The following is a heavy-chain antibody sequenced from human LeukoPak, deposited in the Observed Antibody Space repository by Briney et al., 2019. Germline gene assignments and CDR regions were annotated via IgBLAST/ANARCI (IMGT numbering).Heavy chain of an antibody. CDR1: GFTFSTYV. D-gene: IGHD1-26*01. V-gene: IGHV3-23*01. CDR2: ISGSGDPT. J-gene: IGHJ4*02. CDR3: AKHVSGSYYPFDY. Sequence: PGGSLRLSCAASGFTFSTYVMSWVRQAPGKGPELVSGISGSGDPTYYADSVKGRFTISRDNSKNTLYLQMNSLRAEDTAVYYCAKHVSGSYYPFDYWGQGTLVTVSS.